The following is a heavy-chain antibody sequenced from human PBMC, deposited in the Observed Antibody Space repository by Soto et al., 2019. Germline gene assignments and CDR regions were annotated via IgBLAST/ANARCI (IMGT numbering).Heavy chain of an antibody. V-gene: IGHV4-31*03. CDR3: ASIVSSAHGEFTD. CDR2: IYYSGST. D-gene: IGHD3-10*01. Sequence: SETLSLTCTVSGGSISSGGYYWSWIRQHPGKGLEWIGYIYYSGSTYYNPSLKSRVTISVDTSKNQFSLKLSSVTAADTAVYYCASIVSSAHGEFTDWGQGTLVTVSS. J-gene: IGHJ4*02. CDR1: GGSISSGGYY.